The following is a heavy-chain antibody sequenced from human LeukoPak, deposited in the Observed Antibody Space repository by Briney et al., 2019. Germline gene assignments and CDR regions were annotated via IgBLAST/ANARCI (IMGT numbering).Heavy chain of an antibody. V-gene: IGHV4-4*07. CDR3: ARLAHSGSYYGGRDY. CDR1: GVSVAAAYY. Sequence: SETLSLTCSVSGVSVAAAYYWTWIRQSAGKGLEWMGRTYLRGTNDHNPSLASRVAMSVDTSRNQIHLELNSVTAADTAVYYCARLAHSGSYYGGRDYWGQGTLVTVSS. D-gene: IGHD1-26*01. CDR2: TYLRGTN. J-gene: IGHJ4*02.